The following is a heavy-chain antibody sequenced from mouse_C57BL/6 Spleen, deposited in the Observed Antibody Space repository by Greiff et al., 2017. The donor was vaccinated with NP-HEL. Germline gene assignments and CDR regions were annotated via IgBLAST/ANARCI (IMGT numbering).Heavy chain of an antibody. V-gene: IGHV14-4*01. CDR3: TTFFYGSSLPDY. Sequence: EVQLVESGAELVRPGASVKLSCTASGFNIKDDYMHWVKQRPEQGLEWIGWIDPENGDTEYASKFQGKATITADTSSNTAYLQLSSLTSEDTAVYYCTTFFYGSSLPDYWGQGTTLTVSS. D-gene: IGHD1-1*01. J-gene: IGHJ2*01. CDR2: IDPENGDT. CDR1: GFNIKDDY.